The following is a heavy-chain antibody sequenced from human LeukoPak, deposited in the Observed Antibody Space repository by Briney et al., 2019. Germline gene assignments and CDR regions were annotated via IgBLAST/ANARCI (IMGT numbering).Heavy chain of an antibody. CDR1: GGSFSGYY. Sequence: PSETLSLTCAVYGGSFSGYYWSWIRQPPGKGLEWIGEINHSGSTNYNPSLKSRVTISVDTSKNQFSLKLRSVTAADTAVYYCARGHHDILTGYYIPFDYWGQGTLVTVSS. J-gene: IGHJ4*02. CDR3: ARGHHDILTGYYIPFDY. V-gene: IGHV4-34*01. D-gene: IGHD3-9*01. CDR2: INHSGST.